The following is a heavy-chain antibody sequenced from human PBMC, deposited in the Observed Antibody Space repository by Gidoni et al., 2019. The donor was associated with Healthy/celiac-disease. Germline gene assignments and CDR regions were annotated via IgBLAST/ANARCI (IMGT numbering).Heavy chain of an antibody. CDR3: ARGWNDFELFGGENWFDP. Sequence: QVQLVESGGGLVKPGGSLRLSCAASGFTFSDYYMSWIRQAPGKGLDWVSYISSSSSYTNDADSVKGRFTISRDNAKNSLYLQMNSLRSEDTAVYYCARGWNDFELFGGENWFDPWGQGTLVTVSS. V-gene: IGHV3-11*06. D-gene: IGHD3-16*01. J-gene: IGHJ5*02. CDR2: ISSSSSYT. CDR1: GFTFSDYY.